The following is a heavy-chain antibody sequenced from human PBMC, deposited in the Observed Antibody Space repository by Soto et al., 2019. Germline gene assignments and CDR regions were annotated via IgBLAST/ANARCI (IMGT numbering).Heavy chain of an antibody. V-gene: IGHV4-34*01. Sequence: PSETLSLTCAVYGGSFSGYYWSWIRQPPGKGLEWIGEINHSGSTNYNPSLKSRVTISVDTSKNQFSLKLSSVTAADTAVHYCGRVGSSASDYYYYSGMDVWGQGTTVTVSS. CDR1: GGSFSGYY. CDR3: GRVGSSASDYYYYSGMDV. CDR2: INHSGST. D-gene: IGHD6-6*01. J-gene: IGHJ6*02.